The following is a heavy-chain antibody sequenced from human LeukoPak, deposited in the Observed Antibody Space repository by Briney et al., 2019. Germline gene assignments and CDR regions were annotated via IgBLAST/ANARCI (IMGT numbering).Heavy chain of an antibody. V-gene: IGHV3-23*01. Sequence: GSLRLSCAASGFSFSSYAMSWVRQAPGKGLEWVSATSASGGRTYYTDSVKGRFTISRDNSKNTLYLQMNSLRAEDTAVYYCAKDRIPSSGWKSDYWGERTGVTVSS. D-gene: IGHD3-22*01. CDR3: AKDRIPSSGWKSDY. J-gene: IGHJ4*02. CDR1: GFSFSSYA. CDR2: TSASGGRT.